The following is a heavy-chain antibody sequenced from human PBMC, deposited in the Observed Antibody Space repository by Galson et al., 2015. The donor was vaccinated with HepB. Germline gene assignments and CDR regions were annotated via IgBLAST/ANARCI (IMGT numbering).Heavy chain of an antibody. J-gene: IGHJ4*02. CDR1: GGTFSRYA. CDR2: IIPIFGPP. Sequence: SVKVSCKASGGTFSRYAITWVRQAPGQGLEWTGQIIPIFGPPNYARKFEGRVTITADESTHTAYMELNSLKSEDTAVYYCARLQRGQVLVYFEDWAQGALVTVSS. V-gene: IGHV1-69*13. D-gene: IGHD5-24*01. CDR3: ARLQRGQVLVYFED.